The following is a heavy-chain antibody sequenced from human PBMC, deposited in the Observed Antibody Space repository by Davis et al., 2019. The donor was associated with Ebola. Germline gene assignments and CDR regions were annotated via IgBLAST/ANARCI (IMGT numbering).Heavy chain of an antibody. Sequence: ASVKVSCKASGYTFTSYGISWVRQAPGQGLEWMGWINPNSGGTKYAQKFQGRVTMTRDTSISTAYMELSRLRSDDTAVYYCARDGGELRAFFDYWGQGTLVTVSS. D-gene: IGHD1-26*01. CDR2: INPNSGGT. CDR3: ARDGGELRAFFDY. V-gene: IGHV1-2*02. J-gene: IGHJ4*02. CDR1: GYTFTSYG.